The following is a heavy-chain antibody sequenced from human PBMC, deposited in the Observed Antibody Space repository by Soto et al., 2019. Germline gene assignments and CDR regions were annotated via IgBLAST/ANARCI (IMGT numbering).Heavy chain of an antibody. V-gene: IGHV2-5*01. D-gene: IGHD3-3*01. CDR2: IYWNDDK. J-gene: IGHJ2*01. CDR1: GFSLSTRGVG. CDR3: AHRLYDFWGGYLKCYYEL. Sequence: VSGPTLVNPTQTLTLTCTFSGFSLSTRGVGVGWIRQPPGKALEWLALIYWNDDKRYSPSLKSRLTITKDTSKNQVVLTMTNIEVVDTATYYCAHRLYDFWGGYLKCYYELWRRGTRDTESS.